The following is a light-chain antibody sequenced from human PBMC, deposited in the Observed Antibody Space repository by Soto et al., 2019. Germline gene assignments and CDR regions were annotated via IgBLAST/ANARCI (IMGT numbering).Light chain of an antibody. Sequence: QSVLTQSSSASASLGSSVKLTCTLSSGHSSYIIAWHQQQPGKAPRYLMKLEGSGSYNKGSGVPDRFSGSSSGADRYLTISNLQFEDEADYYCETWDSKTQNWVFGGGTKVTVL. CDR1: SGHSSYI. V-gene: IGLV4-60*02. CDR3: ETWDSKTQNWV. J-gene: IGLJ3*02. CDR2: LEGSGSY.